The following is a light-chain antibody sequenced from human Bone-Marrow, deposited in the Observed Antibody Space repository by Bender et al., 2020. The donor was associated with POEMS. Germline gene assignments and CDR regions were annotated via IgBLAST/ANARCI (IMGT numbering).Light chain of an antibody. CDR3: CSYADNSVWV. J-gene: IGLJ3*02. V-gene: IGLV2-8*01. Sequence: QSALTQPPSASGSPGQSVTISCTGTSSDVGGYNYVSWYQQHPGKAPKLMICEVNKRPSGVPDRFSGSRSGTSASLAITGLQAEDEADFYCCSYADNSVWVFGGGTKLTVL. CDR1: SSDVGGYNY. CDR2: EVN.